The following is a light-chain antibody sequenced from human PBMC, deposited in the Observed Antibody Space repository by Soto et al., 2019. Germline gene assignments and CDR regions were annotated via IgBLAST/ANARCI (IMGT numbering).Light chain of an antibody. CDR3: CSYTSSSTLNWV. CDR2: EGS. CDR1: SSDVGSYNL. V-gene: IGLV2-14*02. Sequence: QSALTQPASVSGSPGQSITISCTGTSSDVGSYNLVSWYQQHPGKAPKLMIYEGSKRPSGVSNRFSGSKSGNTASLTISGLQAEDEADYYCCSYTSSSTLNWVFGGGTQLTVL. J-gene: IGLJ3*02.